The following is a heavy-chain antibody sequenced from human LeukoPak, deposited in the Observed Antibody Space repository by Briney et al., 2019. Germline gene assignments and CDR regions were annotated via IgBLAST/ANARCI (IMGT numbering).Heavy chain of an antibody. CDR1: GFTFSSYS. D-gene: IGHD6-19*01. V-gene: IGHV3-48*02. CDR3: ARGHSSGWSTFDY. Sequence: GGSLRLSCAASGFTFSSYSMSWVRQAPGKGLEWVSYISSSSSTIYYADSVEGRFSISRDNAKNSLYLQMNSLRDEDTAVYYCARGHSSGWSTFDYWGQGALVTVSS. CDR2: ISSSSSTI. J-gene: IGHJ4*02.